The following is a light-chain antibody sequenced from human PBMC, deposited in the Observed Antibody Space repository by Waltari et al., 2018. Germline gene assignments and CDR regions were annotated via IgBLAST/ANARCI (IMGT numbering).Light chain of an antibody. CDR2: EVS. J-gene: IGKJ4*01. CDR3: TQSIQLPLT. V-gene: IGKV2D-29*01. Sequence: EIVMTQTPLALSVTPGEPASISCKPSQSLLHSDEKNYLRWYLQKPGQPPQLLIYEVSTRFSGVPDRFSGSGSGTDFTLIISRVQAEDVALYYCTQSIQLPLTFGGGTKLEIK. CDR1: QSLLHSDEKNY.